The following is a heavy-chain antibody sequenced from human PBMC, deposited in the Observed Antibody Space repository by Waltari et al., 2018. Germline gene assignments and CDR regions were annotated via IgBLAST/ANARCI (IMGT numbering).Heavy chain of an antibody. V-gene: IGHV3-49*04. CDR1: GFTFGDYA. CDR2: IRSKAYGGTT. CDR3: TRDQGVVGPLHFDY. J-gene: IGHJ4*02. D-gene: IGHD1-26*01. Sequence: EVQLVESGGGLVQPGRSLRLSCTASGFTFGDYAMSWVRQAPGKGLEWVGFIRSKAYGGTTEYAASVKGRFTISRDDSKSIAYLQMNSLKTEDTAVYYCTRDQGVVGPLHFDYWGQGTLVTVSS.